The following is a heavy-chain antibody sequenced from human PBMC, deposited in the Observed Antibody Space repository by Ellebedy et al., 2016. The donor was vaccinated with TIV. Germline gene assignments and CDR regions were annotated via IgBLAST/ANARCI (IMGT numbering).Heavy chain of an antibody. D-gene: IGHD2-15*01. CDR3: AREELGYCSGGSCYPLTNPPDY. J-gene: IGHJ4*02. V-gene: IGHV3-23*01. CDR1: GFTFGNYA. Sequence: GESLKISCAASGFTFGNYAMSWVRQAPGKGLEWVSSVSGSGGRTNYVDSVKGRFTISRDNSKNTVYLQMNSLRAEDTAVYYCAREELGYCSGGSCYPLTNPPDYWGQGTLVTVSS. CDR2: VSGSGGRT.